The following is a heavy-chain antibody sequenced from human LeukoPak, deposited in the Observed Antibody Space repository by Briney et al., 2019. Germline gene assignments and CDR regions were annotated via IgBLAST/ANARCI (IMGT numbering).Heavy chain of an antibody. V-gene: IGHV4-34*01. D-gene: IGHD6-13*01. CDR3: ARAHSSCWAMDV. CDR1: GGSFSGYY. Sequence: SETLSLTCAVYGGSFSGYYWSWIRQPPGKGLEWIGEINHSGSTNYNPSLKSRVTISVDTSKNQFSLKLSSVTAADTAVYYCARAHSSCWAMDVWGKGTTVTVSS. CDR2: INHSGST. J-gene: IGHJ6*03.